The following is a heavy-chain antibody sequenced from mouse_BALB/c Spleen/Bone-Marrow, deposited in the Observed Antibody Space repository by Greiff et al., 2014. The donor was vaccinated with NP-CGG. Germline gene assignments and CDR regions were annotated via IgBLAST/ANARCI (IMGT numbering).Heavy chain of an antibody. CDR3: ARGGNFAWFAY. CDR1: GFTFSSFG. V-gene: IGHV5-17*02. Sequence: DVQLVESGGGLVQPGGSRKLSCAASGFTFSSFGMHWVRQAPEKGLEWVAYISSGSSTTYYADTVKGRFTISRDIPKNTLFLQMTSLRSEDTAMYYCARGGNFAWFAYWGQGTLVTVSA. D-gene: IGHD2-1*01. CDR2: ISSGSSTT. J-gene: IGHJ3*01.